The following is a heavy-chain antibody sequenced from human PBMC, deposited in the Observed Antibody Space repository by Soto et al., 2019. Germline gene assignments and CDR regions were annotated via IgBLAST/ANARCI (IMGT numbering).Heavy chain of an antibody. CDR3: AREGRVGGIDY. CDR2: ISGSGGST. CDR1: GFTFSSYA. V-gene: IGHV3-23*01. J-gene: IGHJ4*02. D-gene: IGHD6-19*01. Sequence: PGGSLRLSCESCGFTFSSYAVIWVRQAPGKGLEWVSAISGSGGSTYYADSVKGRFTISRDNAKNSLYLQMNSLRAEDTAVYYCAREGRVGGIDYWGQGTPVTVSS.